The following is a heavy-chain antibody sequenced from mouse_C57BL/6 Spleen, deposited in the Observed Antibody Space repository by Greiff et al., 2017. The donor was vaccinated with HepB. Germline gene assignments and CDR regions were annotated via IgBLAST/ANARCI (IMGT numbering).Heavy chain of an antibody. CDR2: IYPRSGNT. CDR1: GYTFTSYG. V-gene: IGHV1-81*01. CDR3: ARGGTTVVAPFAY. J-gene: IGHJ3*01. D-gene: IGHD1-1*01. Sequence: VQLKESGAELARPGASVKLSCKASGYTFTSYGISWVKQSTGQGLEWIGEIYPRSGNTYYKEKFKGKATLTADKSSSTAYMELRSLTSEDSAVYFCARGGTTVVAPFAYWGQGTLVTVSA.